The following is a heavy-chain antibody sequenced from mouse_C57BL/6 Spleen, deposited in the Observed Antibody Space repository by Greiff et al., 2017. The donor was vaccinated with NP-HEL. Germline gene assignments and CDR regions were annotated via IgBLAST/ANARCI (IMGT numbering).Heavy chain of an antibody. Sequence: VQLQQSGAELVKPGASVKVSCKASGYTFTSYWMHWVKQRPGQGLEWIGRIHPSDSDTNYNQKFKGKATLTVDKSSSPAYMQLSSLTSEDSAVYYCAIDYSNYGGAWFAYWGQGTLVTVSA. CDR2: IHPSDSDT. J-gene: IGHJ3*01. V-gene: IGHV1-74*01. D-gene: IGHD2-5*01. CDR1: GYTFTSYW. CDR3: AIDYSNYGGAWFAY.